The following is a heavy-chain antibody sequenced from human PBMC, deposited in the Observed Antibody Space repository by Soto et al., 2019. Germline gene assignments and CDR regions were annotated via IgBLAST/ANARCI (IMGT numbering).Heavy chain of an antibody. CDR1: GYTFTSYP. D-gene: IGHD6-13*01. CDR2: INAGNGNT. CDR3: ARAWQLNRPQNFDY. V-gene: IGHV1-3*01. J-gene: IGHJ4*02. Sequence: ASVKVSCKASGYTFTSYPMHWVRQAPGQRLEWMGWINAGNGNTNYSQKFQGRVTITGDTSASTAYMELSGLRSEDTAVYYCARAWQLNRPQNFDYWGQGTLVTVSS.